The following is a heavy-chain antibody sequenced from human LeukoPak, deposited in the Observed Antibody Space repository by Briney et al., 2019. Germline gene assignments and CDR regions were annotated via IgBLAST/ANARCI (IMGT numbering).Heavy chain of an antibody. Sequence: GASVKVSCKTSGYTFTNGYLHWVRQAPGQGLEWVGIINPGDGSTKYAQKFQGRVTMIRDTSTSTVYMELSILGSEDTAVYYCARVGQLVFDYWGQGTLVTVSS. V-gene: IGHV1-46*03. CDR3: ARVGQLVFDY. J-gene: IGHJ4*02. D-gene: IGHD6-6*01. CDR2: INPGDGST. CDR1: GYTFTNGY.